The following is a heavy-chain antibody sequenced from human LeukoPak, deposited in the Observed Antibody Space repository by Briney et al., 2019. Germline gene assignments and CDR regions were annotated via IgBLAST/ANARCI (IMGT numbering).Heavy chain of an antibody. Sequence: ASVKVSCKASGYTFTSYYIHWVRQAPGQGLEWMGIINPSGGSTNYAQDLQGRVTMTRDTSTSTVYMELSSLRSEDTAVYYCARRELAGSTAYFDYWGQGTLVTVSS. D-gene: IGHD1-26*01. CDR3: ARRELAGSTAYFDY. CDR1: GYTFTSYY. CDR2: INPSGGST. V-gene: IGHV1-46*01. J-gene: IGHJ4*02.